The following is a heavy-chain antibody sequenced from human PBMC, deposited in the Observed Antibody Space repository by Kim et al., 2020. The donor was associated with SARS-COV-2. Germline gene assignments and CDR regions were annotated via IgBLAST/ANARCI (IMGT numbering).Heavy chain of an antibody. CDR3: ARHFGGDILTGYYYYYYYYGMDV. D-gene: IGHD3-9*01. CDR1: GGSISSSCYY. V-gene: IGHV4-39*01. CDR2: IYYSGST. Sequence: SETLSLTCTVSGGSISSSCYYWGWIRQPPGKGLEWIGSIYYSGSTYYNPSLKSRVTISVDTSKNQFSLKLSSVTAADTAVYYCARHFGGDILTGYYYYYYYYGMDVWGQGTTVTVSS. J-gene: IGHJ6*02.